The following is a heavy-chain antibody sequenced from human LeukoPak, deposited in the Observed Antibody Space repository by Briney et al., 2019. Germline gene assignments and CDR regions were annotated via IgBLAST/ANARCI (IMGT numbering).Heavy chain of an antibody. CDR2: IKQDGSEK. CDR1: GFTFSSYW. CDR3: ARGYSSSPYYFDY. D-gene: IGHD6-13*01. J-gene: IGHJ4*02. Sequence: PGGSLRLSCAASGFTFSSYWMSWVRQAPGKGLEWVANIKQDGSEKYYVDSVKGRFTISRDSAKNSLYLQMNSLRAEDTAVYYCARGYSSSPYYFDYWGQGTLVTVSS. V-gene: IGHV3-7*04.